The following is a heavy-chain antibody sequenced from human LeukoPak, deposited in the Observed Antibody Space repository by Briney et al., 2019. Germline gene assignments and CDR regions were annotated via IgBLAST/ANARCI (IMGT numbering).Heavy chain of an antibody. Sequence: SETLSLTCAVYGGSFSGYYWSWIRQPPGKGLEWIGEINHSGSTNYNPSLKSRVTISVDTSKNQFSLKLSSVTAADTAVYYCARHSTIFGVVTGRRWFDPWGQGTLVTVSS. CDR2: INHSGST. V-gene: IGHV4-34*01. D-gene: IGHD3-3*01. J-gene: IGHJ5*02. CDR3: ARHSTIFGVVTGRRWFDP. CDR1: GGSFSGYY.